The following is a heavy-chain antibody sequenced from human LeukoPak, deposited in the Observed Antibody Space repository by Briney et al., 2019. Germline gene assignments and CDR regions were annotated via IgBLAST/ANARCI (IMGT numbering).Heavy chain of an antibody. CDR1: GGTFSSYA. J-gene: IGHJ4*02. V-gene: IGHV1-69*04. Sequence: ASVKVSCKASGGTFSSYAISWVRQAPGQGLEWMGRIIPILGIANYAQKFQGRVTITADKSTSTAYMELSSLRSEDTAVYYCARASDCSSTSCPSIYWGQGTLVTVSS. CDR3: ARASDCSSTSCPSIY. D-gene: IGHD2-2*01. CDR2: IIPILGIA.